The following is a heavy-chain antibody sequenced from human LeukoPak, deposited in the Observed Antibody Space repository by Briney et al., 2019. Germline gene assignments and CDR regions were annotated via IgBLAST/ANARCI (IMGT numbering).Heavy chain of an antibody. J-gene: IGHJ3*01. CDR2: ISYDGRNK. CDR3: ARPRDIDSWAFDV. V-gene: IGHV3-30*03. Sequence: GGSLRLSCAASGFTFNNHDMHWVRQAPGKGLEWVAGISYDGRNKYYADSVKGRFTISRDNSKNTLNLQMNSLRTEDTAVYYCARPRDIDSWAFDVWGQGTMVTVS. CDR1: GFTFNNHD. D-gene: IGHD2-15*01.